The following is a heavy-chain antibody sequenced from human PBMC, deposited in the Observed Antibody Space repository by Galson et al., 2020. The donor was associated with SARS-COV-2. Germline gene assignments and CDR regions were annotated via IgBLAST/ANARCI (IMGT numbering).Heavy chain of an antibody. CDR2: IYPGDSDT. J-gene: IGHJ4*02. CDR1: GYSFTSYW. CDR3: ARQGAYYDSSGYRYYFDY. D-gene: IGHD3-22*01. Sequence: ESLKISCQGSGYSFTSYWIGWVRQMPGKGLEWMAIIYPGDSDTRYTPSFQGQVTISADKSISTAYLQWSSLKASDTAMYYCARQGAYYDSSGYRYYFDYWGQGTLVTVSS. V-gene: IGHV5-51*01.